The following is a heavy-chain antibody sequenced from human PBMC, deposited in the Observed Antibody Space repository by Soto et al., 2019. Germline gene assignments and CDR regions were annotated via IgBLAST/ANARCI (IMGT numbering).Heavy chain of an antibody. D-gene: IGHD6-19*01. V-gene: IGHV3-48*02. J-gene: IGHJ5*02. CDR2: ISNSSTTK. CDR1: GFTFTTYS. Sequence: TGGSLRLSCAASGFTFTTYSMNWVRQAPGRGLEWVSYISNSSTTKHYADSVKGRFTISRDNAKNSLYLQMNSLREEDTAVYFCARDTAVAGTGYFDPWGQGTQVTVSS. CDR3: ARDTAVAGTGYFDP.